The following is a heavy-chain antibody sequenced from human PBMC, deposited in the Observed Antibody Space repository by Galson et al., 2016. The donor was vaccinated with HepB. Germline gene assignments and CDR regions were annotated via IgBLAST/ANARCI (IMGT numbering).Heavy chain of an antibody. CDR1: GFTFSSYA. Sequence: SLRLSCAASGFTFSSYAFHWVRQAPGKGLEWVAVISYDGEEGNKYYADSVKGRFTISRDNSKNTLYLQMNSLRTEDTAVYFCVKDRTMDSSGSLDYWGRGTLVTVSS. CDR3: VKDRTMDSSGSLDY. V-gene: IGHV3-30*04. D-gene: IGHD3-22*01. CDR2: ISYDGEEGNK. J-gene: IGHJ4*02.